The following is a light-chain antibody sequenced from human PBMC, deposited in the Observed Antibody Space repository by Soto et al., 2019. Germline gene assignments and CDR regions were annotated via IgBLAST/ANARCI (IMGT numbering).Light chain of an antibody. Sequence: ETVMTQSPVTLSVSPGERATLSCRASKSVGSHLAWYQQKPGQGPRLRIYGASTSATGIPARFSGSGSETEFTITSSNLQSEDFGVYYGQQYDDWPLTFGPGTIVDIE. CDR2: GAS. V-gene: IGKV3-15*01. CDR3: QQYDDWPLT. J-gene: IGKJ3*01. CDR1: KSVGSH.